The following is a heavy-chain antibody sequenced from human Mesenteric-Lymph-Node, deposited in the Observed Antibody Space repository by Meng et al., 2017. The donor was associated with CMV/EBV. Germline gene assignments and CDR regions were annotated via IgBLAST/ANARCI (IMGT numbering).Heavy chain of an antibody. CDR1: GFTFSTHS. CDR2: ISDTSGYI. V-gene: IGHV3-21*04. Sequence: GESLKISCAASGFTFSTHSFTWVRQAPGKGLEWVASISDTSGYIYYADSLKGRFTISRDNAKNSLSLQMNGLRAEDTAVYYCAREETGTRNAFDIWGQGTMVTVSS. D-gene: IGHD1-1*01. CDR3: AREETGTRNAFDI. J-gene: IGHJ3*02.